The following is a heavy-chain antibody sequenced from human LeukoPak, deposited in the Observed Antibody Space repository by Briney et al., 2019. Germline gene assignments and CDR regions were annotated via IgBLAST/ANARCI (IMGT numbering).Heavy chain of an antibody. CDR2: ISDSGGST. D-gene: IGHD3-3*01. V-gene: IGHV3-23*01. J-gene: IGHJ5*02. Sequence: GGSLTLSCAASGFTFSSYAMSWVRQAPGKGLEWVSAISDSGGSTYYPASVKGRFTITRDNSKNTLYLQMNSLRAEDTAVYYCAKDRGGYYDFWSDYVLRNWFVPWGQGTLVTVSS. CDR1: GFTFSSYA. CDR3: AKDRGGYYDFWSDYVLRNWFVP.